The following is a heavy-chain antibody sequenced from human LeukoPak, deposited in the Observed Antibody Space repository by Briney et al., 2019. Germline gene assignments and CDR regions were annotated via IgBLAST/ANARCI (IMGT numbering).Heavy chain of an antibody. CDR3: AGGSSPFDY. J-gene: IGHJ4*02. CDR2: LFYSGNT. V-gene: IGHV4-59*08. CDR1: GGSISSYY. Sequence: SETLSLTCTVSGGSISSYYWSWIRQPPGKGLEWIGSLFYSGNTNYNPSLKSRVTISLDTSKNQVSLKLSSATAADTAVYYCAGGSSPFDYWGQGTLVTVSS.